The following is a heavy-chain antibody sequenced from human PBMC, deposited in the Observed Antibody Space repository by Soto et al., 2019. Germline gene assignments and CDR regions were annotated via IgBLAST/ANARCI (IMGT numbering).Heavy chain of an antibody. Sequence: EVQLLESGGSFVQPGESLRLSCAASGFTFSLSAMSWVRQAPGRGLDWVSSLNGGGSTTDYADSVKGRFTISRDNSKNTVHLQMNSLRAEDTAVYYCAKGPEYDILTGCDYWGQGALVTVSS. CDR1: GFTFSLSA. J-gene: IGHJ4*02. V-gene: IGHV3-23*01. D-gene: IGHD3-9*01. CDR3: AKGPEYDILTGCDY. CDR2: LNGGGSTT.